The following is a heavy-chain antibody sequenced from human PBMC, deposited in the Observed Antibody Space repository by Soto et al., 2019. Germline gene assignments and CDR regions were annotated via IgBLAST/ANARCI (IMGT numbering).Heavy chain of an antibody. CDR1: GYTLTELS. V-gene: IGHV1-24*01. CDR2: FDPEDGET. CDR3: ATDEGSGTTYYYYGMDV. D-gene: IGHD3-10*01. J-gene: IGHJ6*02. Sequence: ASVKVSCKVSGYTLTELSMHWVRQAPGKGLEWMGGFDPEDGETIYAQKFQGRVTMTEDTSTDTAYMELSSLRSEDTAVYYCATDEGSGTTYYYYGMDVWGQGTTVTVSS.